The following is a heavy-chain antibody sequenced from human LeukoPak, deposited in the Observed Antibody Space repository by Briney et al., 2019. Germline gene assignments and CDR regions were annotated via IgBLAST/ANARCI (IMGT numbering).Heavy chain of an antibody. V-gene: IGHV1-2*02. J-gene: IGHJ4*02. D-gene: IGHD3-10*01. CDR3: ARAYGSLSYPGDS. CDR2: INPNSGDT. Sequence: ASVKVSCKTSGYTFTAYYMHGVRQAPGQGLEWMGWINPNSGDTNYAQIFHGRVTMTMDTSISTAYMELSRLRSDDTAAYYCARAYGSLSYPGDSWGQGTLVTVSS. CDR1: GYTFTAYY.